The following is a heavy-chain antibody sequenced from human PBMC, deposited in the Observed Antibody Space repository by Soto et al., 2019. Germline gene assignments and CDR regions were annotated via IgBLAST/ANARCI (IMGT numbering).Heavy chain of an antibody. Sequence: ASVKGSCKASGYSYTSYARHWVRQDPGQRLEWMGWINAGNGNTKYSQKFQGRVTITRDTSANTAYMELRSMRSDDTAVYYCEIAGYYSGSRTEYITIAYWGQGTLVTVSS. J-gene: IGHJ4*02. CDR1: GYSYTSYA. V-gene: IGHV1-3*01. CDR3: EIAGYYSGSRTEYITIAY. D-gene: IGHD3-10*01. CDR2: INAGNGNT.